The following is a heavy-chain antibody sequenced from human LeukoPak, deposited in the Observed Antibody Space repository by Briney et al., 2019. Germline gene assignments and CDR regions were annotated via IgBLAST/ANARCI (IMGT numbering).Heavy chain of an antibody. CDR2: ISSSSSTI. CDR3: AREGGDYSTGSWFDP. Sequence: GGSLRLSCAASGFTFSSYSMNWVRQAPGKGLEWVSYISSSSSTIYYADSVKGRFTISRDNAKNSLYLQMNSLRAEDTAVYYCAREGGDYSTGSWFDPWGQGTLVTVSS. CDR1: GFTFSSYS. D-gene: IGHD4-11*01. V-gene: IGHV3-48*01. J-gene: IGHJ5*02.